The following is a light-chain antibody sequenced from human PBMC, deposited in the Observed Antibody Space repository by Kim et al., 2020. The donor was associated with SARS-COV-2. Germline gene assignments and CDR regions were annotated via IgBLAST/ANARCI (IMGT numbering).Light chain of an antibody. CDR3: QQYDILPLT. CDR1: QDITNY. V-gene: IGKV1-33*01. J-gene: IGKJ4*01. CDR2: HSS. Sequence: ASVGDRVTSTCQASQDITNYLNWYQQKPGKAPELLIYHSSNLEAGVPSRFSGSGSGTHFTFTISSLQPEDSATYYCQQYDILPLTFGGGTKVDIK.